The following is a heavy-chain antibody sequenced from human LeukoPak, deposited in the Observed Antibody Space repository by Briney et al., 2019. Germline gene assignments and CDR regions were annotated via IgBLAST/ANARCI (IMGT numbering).Heavy chain of an antibody. V-gene: IGHV4-38-2*02. Sequence: SETLSLTCTVSGGSISSGYYWGWIRQPPGKGLEWIGSIYHSGSTYYNPSLKSRVTISVDTSKNQFSLKLSSVTAADTAVYYCERYTGYGGNYNDAFDIWGQGTMVTVSS. CDR3: ERYTGYGGNYNDAFDI. J-gene: IGHJ3*02. CDR2: IYHSGST. CDR1: GGSISSGYY. D-gene: IGHD4-23*01.